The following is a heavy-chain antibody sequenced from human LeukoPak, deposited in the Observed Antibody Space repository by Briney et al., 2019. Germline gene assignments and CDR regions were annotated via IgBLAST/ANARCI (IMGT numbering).Heavy chain of an antibody. D-gene: IGHD3-10*01. V-gene: IGHV3-30*18. CDR1: GFTFNNYE. CDR2: ISYDGSNK. Sequence: GGSLRLSCAASGFTFNNYEMNWVRQAPGKGLEWVAVISYDGSNKYYADSVKGRFTISRDNSKNALYLQMNSLRAEDTAVYYCAKEYSFYYGLGVDYWGQGTLVTVSS. J-gene: IGHJ4*02. CDR3: AKEYSFYYGLGVDY.